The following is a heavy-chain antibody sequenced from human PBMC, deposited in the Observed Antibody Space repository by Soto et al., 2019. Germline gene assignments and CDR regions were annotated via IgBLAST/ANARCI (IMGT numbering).Heavy chain of an antibody. Sequence: PSETLSLTCAVSGGSISSGGYSWSWIRQPPGKGIEWIGYFYHSGSTYYNPSLKSRVTISVDRSKNQFSLKLSSVTAADTAVYYCARGSDGVVVPAAMTNWFDPWGQGTLVTVSS. CDR1: GGSISSGGYS. CDR3: ARGSDGVVVPAAMTNWFDP. J-gene: IGHJ5*02. V-gene: IGHV4-30-2*01. CDR2: FYHSGST. D-gene: IGHD2-2*01.